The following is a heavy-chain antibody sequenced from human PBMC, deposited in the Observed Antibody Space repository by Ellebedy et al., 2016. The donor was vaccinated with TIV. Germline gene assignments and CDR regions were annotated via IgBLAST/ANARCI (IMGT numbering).Heavy chain of an antibody. V-gene: IGHV4-59*11. CDR3: ARDGVDGMDV. CDR1: GDSITNHF. J-gene: IGHJ6*02. D-gene: IGHD2-15*01. Sequence: SETLSLTCTVSGDSITNHFWTWIRQPPGKGLEWIGNIDYSGSTKENPSLRSRITIAIDRSKSQFSLNLRSASAADTAIYFCARDGVDGMDVWGQGTTVVVSS. CDR2: IDYSGST.